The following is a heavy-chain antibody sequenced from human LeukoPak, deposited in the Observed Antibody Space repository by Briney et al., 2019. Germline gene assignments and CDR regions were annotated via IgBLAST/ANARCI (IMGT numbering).Heavy chain of an antibody. CDR2: IYPGDSET. D-gene: IGHD5-18*01. CDR1: GYSFTSYW. CDR3: ARPSGFSYGRFDH. Sequence: GESLKISCKGSGYSFTSYWIGWVRPMPGKGLEWMGIIYPGDSETKYSPSFQSQVTFSADKSINTAYLQWSSLKASDSAIYYCARPSGFSYGRFDHWGQGTLVTVSS. J-gene: IGHJ4*02. V-gene: IGHV5-51*01.